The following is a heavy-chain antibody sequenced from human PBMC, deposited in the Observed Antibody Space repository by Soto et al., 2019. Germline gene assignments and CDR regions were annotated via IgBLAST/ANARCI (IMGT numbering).Heavy chain of an antibody. CDR2: IYSGGST. CDR1: GFTVSSNY. Sequence: GGSLRLSCAASGFTVSSNYMSWVRQAPGKGLEWVSVIYSGGSTYYADSVKGRFTISRDNSKNTLYLQMNSLRAEDTAVYYCARTGSSSSGDHAFDIWGQGTMVTVSS. D-gene: IGHD6-6*01. CDR3: ARTGSSSSGDHAFDI. V-gene: IGHV3-66*01. J-gene: IGHJ3*02.